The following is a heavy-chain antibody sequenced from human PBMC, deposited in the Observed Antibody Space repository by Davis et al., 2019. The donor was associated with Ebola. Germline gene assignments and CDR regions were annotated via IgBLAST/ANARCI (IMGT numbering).Heavy chain of an antibody. Sequence: SETLSLTCTVSGGSISSFYWTWIRQPSGKGLEWIGHIHSSGSTNYNASLKSRVMISVDTSKNQFSLKLSSVTAADTAVYYCARGSGLVESYFEYWGQGTLVTVSS. CDR3: ARGSGLVESYFEY. CDR2: IHSSGST. CDR1: GGSISSFY. D-gene: IGHD2-8*02. V-gene: IGHV4-59*01. J-gene: IGHJ4*02.